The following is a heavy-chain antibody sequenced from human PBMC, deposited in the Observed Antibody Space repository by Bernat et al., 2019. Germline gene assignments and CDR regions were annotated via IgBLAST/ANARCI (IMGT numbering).Heavy chain of an antibody. D-gene: IGHD5-12*01. Sequence: EVQLVESGGDLVQPGGSLRLSCAASGFAFSSYAMSWVRQAPGKGLEWVSAISGSGGSTYYADSVKGRFTISRDNSKNTLYLQMNSLRAEDTAVYYCAKDQAVDIVATITDWGQGTLVTVSS. CDR2: ISGSGGST. J-gene: IGHJ4*02. CDR1: GFAFSSYA. CDR3: AKDQAVDIVATITD. V-gene: IGHV3-23*04.